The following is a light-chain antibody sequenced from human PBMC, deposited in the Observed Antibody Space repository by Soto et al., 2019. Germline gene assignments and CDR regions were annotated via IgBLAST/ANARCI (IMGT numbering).Light chain of an antibody. J-gene: IGKJ1*01. CDR1: QTVPSH. CDR3: QQYEDGPS. V-gene: IGKV3-15*01. CDR2: AAX. Sequence: PQXXATLSVYTGEXXXXXCRASQTVPSHCAWSHQXPLHSPNLLIYAAXTMATGIPARFSGSGSGTEFTITISSLQSEDFAVYYCQQYEDGPSFGQGTGWIS.